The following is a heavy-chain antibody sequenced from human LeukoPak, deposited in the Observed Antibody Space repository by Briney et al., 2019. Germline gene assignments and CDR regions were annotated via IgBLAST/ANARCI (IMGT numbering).Heavy chain of an antibody. CDR2: IEYSEKT. Sequence: PSETLSLTCVVSGGSISSGSISSSNYYWAWLRQPPGKGLEWIGSIEYSEKTYYNPSLRGRVSIFVDASKTRFSLNLNFVTAADTAMYYCARHLHDPTFDFWGQGTLVTVSS. CDR1: GGSISSGSISSSNYY. J-gene: IGHJ4*02. V-gene: IGHV4-39*01. CDR3: ARHLHDPTFDF.